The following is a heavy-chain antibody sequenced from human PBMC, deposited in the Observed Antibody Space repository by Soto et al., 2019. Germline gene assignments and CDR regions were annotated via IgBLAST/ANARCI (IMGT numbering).Heavy chain of an antibody. J-gene: IGHJ4*02. CDR2: IIPIFGTA. Sequence: QVQLVKSGAEVKKPGSSVNVSCKASGGTFSSYAISWVRQSPGQGLEWMGGIIPIFGTATYAQKFHGRVTITADESTSTAYMELSSLRTEDTAGYYWARQGGAGERRHFAYWGQGPLVTVSS. CDR1: GGTFSSYA. CDR3: ARQGGAGERRHFAY. V-gene: IGHV1-69*01. D-gene: IGHD1-26*01.